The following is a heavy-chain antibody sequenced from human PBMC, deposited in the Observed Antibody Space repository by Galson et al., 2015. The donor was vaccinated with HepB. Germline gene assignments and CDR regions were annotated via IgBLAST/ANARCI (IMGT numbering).Heavy chain of an antibody. CDR2: ISAYNGNT. Sequence: SCKASGYTFTSYGISWVRQAPGQGLEWMGWISAYNGNTNYAQELQGRVTMTTDTSTSTAYMELRSLRSDDTAVYYCARSTSCCDDAFDIWGQGTMVTVSS. D-gene: IGHD2-2*01. CDR1: GYTFTSYG. J-gene: IGHJ3*02. CDR3: ARSTSCCDDAFDI. V-gene: IGHV1-18*01.